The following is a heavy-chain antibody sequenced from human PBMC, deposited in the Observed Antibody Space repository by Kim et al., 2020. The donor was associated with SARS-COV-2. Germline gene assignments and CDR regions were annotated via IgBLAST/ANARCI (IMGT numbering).Heavy chain of an antibody. D-gene: IGHD1-26*01. Sequence: SETLSLTCTVSGGSISSSSYYWGWIRQPPGKGLEWIGSIYYSGSTYYNPSLKSRVTISVDTSKNQFSLKLSSVTAADTAVYYCARPVFLGVGAIPSWYFVLWVRGTLVTVSS. CDR1: GGSISSSSYY. CDR2: IYYSGST. V-gene: IGHV4-39*01. CDR3: ARPVFLGVGAIPSWYFVL. J-gene: IGHJ2*01.